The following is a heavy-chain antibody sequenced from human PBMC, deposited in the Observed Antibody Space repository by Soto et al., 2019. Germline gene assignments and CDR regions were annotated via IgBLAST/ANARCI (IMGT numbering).Heavy chain of an antibody. CDR3: AHKGGRGAGMDV. Sequence: QITLKESGPTLVKPTQTLTLTCTFSGFSVSTGGVGVAWIRQPPGKALEWLALIYWDDDKRYSPFLLSRVTIPKYTSKNQVVLTMTNMDPVDTATYYCAHKGGRGAGMDVWGQGTTVTVSS. J-gene: IGHJ6*02. D-gene: IGHD2-15*01. V-gene: IGHV2-5*02. CDR1: GFSVSTGGVG. CDR2: IYWDDDK.